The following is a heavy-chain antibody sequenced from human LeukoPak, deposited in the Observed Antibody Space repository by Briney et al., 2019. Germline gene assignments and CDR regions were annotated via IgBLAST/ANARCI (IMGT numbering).Heavy chain of an antibody. V-gene: IGHV3-23*01. D-gene: IGHD4-17*01. CDR2: ISGSGDST. CDR1: GFTFSSYA. Sequence: GGSLRLSCAASGFTFSSYAMTWVRQAPGKGLEWVSAISGSGDSTNYADSVKGRFTIARDNSKNTLYLQMNSLRAEDTAVYYCASSYGDDKHFDYWGQGTLVTVSS. J-gene: IGHJ4*02. CDR3: ASSYGDDKHFDY.